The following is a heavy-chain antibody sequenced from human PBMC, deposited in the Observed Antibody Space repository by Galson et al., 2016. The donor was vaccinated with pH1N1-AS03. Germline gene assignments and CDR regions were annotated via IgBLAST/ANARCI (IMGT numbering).Heavy chain of an antibody. CDR1: GGSITTDY. V-gene: IGHV4-59*08. CDR2: VSHDGNT. J-gene: IGHJ4*02. Sequence: LSLTCSVSGGSITTDYWNWIRRPPGKGLEWIGYVSHDGNTNYNPSLYSRVTMSVDTSKNQFSLKLNSVSAADTAVYYCARMRVVAASDTSGYYYFDFWGQGALVTVSS. D-gene: IGHD3-22*01. CDR3: ARMRVVAASDTSGYYYFDF.